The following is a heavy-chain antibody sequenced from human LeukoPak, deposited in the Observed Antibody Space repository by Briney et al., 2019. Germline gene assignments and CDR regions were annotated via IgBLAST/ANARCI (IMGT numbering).Heavy chain of an antibody. CDR3: AKGHIDGSGWYHYFDH. J-gene: IGHJ4*02. Sequence: GGSLRLSCATSGFTFSSYAMSWVRQAPGKGLEWVSAISGSGGSTYYADSVKGRFTISRDNSKNTLHLQMNSLRVEDTAMYYCAKGHIDGSGWYHYFDHWAQGTLITVSS. CDR2: ISGSGGST. V-gene: IGHV3-23*01. D-gene: IGHD6-19*01. CDR1: GFTFSSYA.